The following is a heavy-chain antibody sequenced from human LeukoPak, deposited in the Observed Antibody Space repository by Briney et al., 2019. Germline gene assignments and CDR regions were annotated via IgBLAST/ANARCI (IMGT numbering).Heavy chain of an antibody. D-gene: IGHD3-22*01. CDR2: IYISGTI. CDR1: GGSISNYS. J-gene: IGHJ4*02. V-gene: IGHV4-4*09. Sequence: SETLSLTCTVSGGSISNYSWGWSRQPPGEGLEWGWDIYISGTINYNPSLKSRITMSVDTSENQFSLTLSSVTAADTAAYYCARQGYYDDSSGYYFDYWGQGTLVTVSS. CDR3: ARQGYYDDSSGYYFDY.